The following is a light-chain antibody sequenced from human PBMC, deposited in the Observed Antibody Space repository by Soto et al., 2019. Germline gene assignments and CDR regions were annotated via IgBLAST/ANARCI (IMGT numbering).Light chain of an antibody. CDR3: QQYNTYWT. Sequence: IQMTQSPSTLSASVGDRVIITCLASQGIGSWLAWYQQKPGKAPKLLIYKASTLESGVPSRFSGCGSGTDVTLSISSLQPDDVATYYCQQYNTYWTFGQGTKVEIK. CDR2: KAS. CDR1: QGIGSW. J-gene: IGKJ1*01. V-gene: IGKV1-5*03.